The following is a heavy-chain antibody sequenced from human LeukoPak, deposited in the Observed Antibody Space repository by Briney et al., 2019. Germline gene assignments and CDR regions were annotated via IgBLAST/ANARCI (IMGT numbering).Heavy chain of an antibody. CDR3: ARRMQLARPPYYYYGMDV. CDR2: ISGSGGST. Sequence: GGSLRLSCAASGFTFSSYAMSWVRQAPGKGLEWVSAISGSGGSTYYADSVKGRFTVSRDNAKNTLYLQMNSLRAEDTAVYYCARRMQLARPPYYYYGMDVWGQGTTVTVSS. V-gene: IGHV3-23*01. D-gene: IGHD6-13*01. J-gene: IGHJ6*02. CDR1: GFTFSSYA.